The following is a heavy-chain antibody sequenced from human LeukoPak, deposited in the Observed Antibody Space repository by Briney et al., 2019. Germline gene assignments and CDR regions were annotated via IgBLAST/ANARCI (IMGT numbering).Heavy chain of an antibody. CDR1: GFIFSNYS. CDR2: ISRTSSTI. Sequence: GGSLRLSCVVSGFIFSNYSMNWVRQAPGKGLEWLSYISRTSSTILYVDSVKGRFTISRDQAKNSVFLQMNSLRDEDTAVYYCVRIRDSGAYYFYYGMDVWGQGTTVTVSS. CDR3: VRIRDSGAYYFYYGMDV. V-gene: IGHV3-48*02. J-gene: IGHJ6*02. D-gene: IGHD1-26*01.